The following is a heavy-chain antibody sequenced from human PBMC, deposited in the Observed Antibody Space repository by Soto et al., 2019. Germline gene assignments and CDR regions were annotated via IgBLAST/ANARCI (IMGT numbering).Heavy chain of an antibody. V-gene: IGHV3-30*18. CDR2: ISYDGSNT. D-gene: IGHD1-26*01. CDR1: GFSISDYG. CDR3: AKGAGDRLSLGMDV. Sequence: QVQLVESGGGVVQPGWSLRLSCAASGFSISDYGMEWVRQAPGKGLEGVALISYDGSNTYYADSVKGRFTISRDNSKDTLFLQMTGLRREDTAVYYCAKGAGDRLSLGMDVWGQGTTVTVSS. J-gene: IGHJ6*02.